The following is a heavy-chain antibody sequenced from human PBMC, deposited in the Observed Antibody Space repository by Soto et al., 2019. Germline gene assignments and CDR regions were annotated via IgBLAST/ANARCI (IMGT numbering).Heavy chain of an antibody. Sequence: QVQLVQSGAEVRKPGASVKVSCKASGYPYTTSYMHWVRQAPGQGLEWMGWIHPNTGGTNDAQTFQGRVTMTRDTSVSTVYMELNRLTSDDTAIYFCASDFRTRGWFRQAGNFAMDVWGQGTTVTVS. J-gene: IGHJ6*02. CDR1: GYPYTTSY. D-gene: IGHD6-19*01. CDR3: ASDFRTRGWFRQAGNFAMDV. V-gene: IGHV1-2*02. CDR2: IHPNTGGT.